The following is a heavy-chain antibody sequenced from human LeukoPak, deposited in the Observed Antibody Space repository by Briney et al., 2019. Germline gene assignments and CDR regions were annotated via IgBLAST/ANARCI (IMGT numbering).Heavy chain of an antibody. CDR2: ISGSGSVS. V-gene: IGHV3-48*02. CDR1: GFTFSSYS. D-gene: IGHD3-10*01. CDR3: ARDGGFGFLAAFDI. J-gene: IGHJ3*02. Sequence: PGGSLRLSCAASGFTFSSYSMNWVRQAPGKGLEWISYISGSGSVSYYEDSVKGRFTISRDNAKSSLYLQMNSLRDEDTALYYCARDGGFGFLAAFDIWGQGTMVTVPS.